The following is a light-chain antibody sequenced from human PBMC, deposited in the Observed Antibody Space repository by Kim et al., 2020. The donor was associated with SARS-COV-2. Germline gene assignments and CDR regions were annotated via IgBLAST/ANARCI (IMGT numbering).Light chain of an antibody. Sequence: SLSPRERATLSCRASQSVSSYLAWYQQKPGQAPRLLIYDASNRATGIPARFSGSGSGTDFTLTISSLEPEDFAVYYCQQRSNWFTFGGGTKVDIK. CDR2: DAS. J-gene: IGKJ4*01. V-gene: IGKV3-11*01. CDR1: QSVSSY. CDR3: QQRSNWFT.